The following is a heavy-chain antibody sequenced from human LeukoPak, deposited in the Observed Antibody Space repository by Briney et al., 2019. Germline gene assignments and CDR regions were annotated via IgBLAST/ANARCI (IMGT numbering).Heavy chain of an antibody. CDR2: ISAYNGNT. Sequence: ASVKVSCKASGHTFTSYGISWVRQAPGQGLEWMGWISAYNGNTNYAQKLQGRVTMTTDTSTSTAYMELRSLRSDDTAVYYCARDNYYDSSGYYSPPDYWGQGTLVTVSS. CDR3: ARDNYYDSSGYYSPPDY. D-gene: IGHD3-22*01. CDR1: GHTFTSYG. J-gene: IGHJ4*02. V-gene: IGHV1-18*01.